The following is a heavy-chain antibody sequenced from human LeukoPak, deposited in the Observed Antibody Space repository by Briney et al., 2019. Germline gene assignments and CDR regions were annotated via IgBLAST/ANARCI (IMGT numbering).Heavy chain of an antibody. CDR3: AKDGGLWVSAHWGDS. CDR1: GFTFSSYW. D-gene: IGHD7-27*01. CDR2: INSDGSST. V-gene: IGHV3-74*01. Sequence: GGSLRLSCAAFGFTFSSYWMHWVRQAPGKGLVWVSRINSDGSSTSYADSVKGRFTVSRDDSKNTLYLQMNSLRAEDTAVYYCAKDGGLWVSAHWGDSWGRGTLVTVSS. J-gene: IGHJ4*02.